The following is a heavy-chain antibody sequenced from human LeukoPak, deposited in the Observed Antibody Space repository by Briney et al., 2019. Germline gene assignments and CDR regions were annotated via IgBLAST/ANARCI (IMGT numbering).Heavy chain of an antibody. J-gene: IGHJ4*02. CDR2: IIPIFGTT. CDR3: ARGSYYYDSSGSYFDY. V-gene: IGHV1-69*05. CDR1: GGTFSSYA. Sequence: SVKVSCKASGGTFSSYAISWVRQAPGQGLEWMGRIIPIFGTTNYAQKFQGRVTITTDESTSTAYMELSSLRSEDTAVYYCARGSYYYDSSGSYFDYWGQGTLVTVSS. D-gene: IGHD3-22*01.